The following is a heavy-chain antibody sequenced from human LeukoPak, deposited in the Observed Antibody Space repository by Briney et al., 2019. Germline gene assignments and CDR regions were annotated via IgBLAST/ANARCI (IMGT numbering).Heavy chain of an antibody. Sequence: PGGSLRLSCAASGFTFSSYALHWVRQAPGKGLDWVAVISYDGSNKYYADSVKGRFTISRDNSKNTLYLQMNSLRAEDTAVYYCVRDGIATADPAVNWFDPWGQGTLVTVSS. CDR1: GFTFSSYA. CDR2: ISYDGSNK. V-gene: IGHV3-30*01. J-gene: IGHJ5*02. CDR3: VRDGIATADPAVNWFDP. D-gene: IGHD6-13*01.